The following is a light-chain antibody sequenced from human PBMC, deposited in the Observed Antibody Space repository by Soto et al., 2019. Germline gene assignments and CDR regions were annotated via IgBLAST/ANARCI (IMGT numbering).Light chain of an antibody. V-gene: IGLV2-14*01. CDR2: EVS. J-gene: IGLJ1*01. Sequence: QSVLTQPACVSGSPGQSINIACTGTNSDVGGYNYVSWYQHHPGKAPKLMIYEVSNRPSGVSNRFSGSKSGNTASLTISGLLAEDEADYYCSSYTSSSTYVFGTGTKVTVL. CDR3: SSYTSSSTYV. CDR1: NSDVGGYNY.